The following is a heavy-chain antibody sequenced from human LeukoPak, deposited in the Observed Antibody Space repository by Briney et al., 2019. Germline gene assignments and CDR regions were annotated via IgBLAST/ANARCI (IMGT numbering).Heavy chain of an antibody. CDR3: AKGSYCGGDCYSSPVDY. CDR1: GFTFDDYA. D-gene: IGHD2-21*02. J-gene: IGHJ4*02. CDR2: ISWNSGSI. V-gene: IGHV3-9*01. Sequence: GGSLRLSCAASGFTFDDYAMHWVRQVPGKGLEWVSGISWNSGSIGYADSVKGRFTISRDNAKNSLYLQMNSLRAEDTALYYCAKGSYCGGDCYSSPVDYWGQGTLVTVSS.